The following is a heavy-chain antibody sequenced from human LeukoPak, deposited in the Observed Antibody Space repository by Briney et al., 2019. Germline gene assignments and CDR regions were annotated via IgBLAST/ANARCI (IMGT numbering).Heavy chain of an antibody. Sequence: GATVKVSCKASGYTFTSYGISWVRQAPGQGLEWMGWISAYNGNTNYAQKLQGRVTMTTDTSTSTAYMELRSLRSDDTAVYYCARVSEMEIYYYYYYMDVWGKGTTVTVSS. D-gene: IGHD5-24*01. CDR2: ISAYNGNT. J-gene: IGHJ6*03. CDR3: ARVSEMEIYYYYYYMDV. V-gene: IGHV1-18*01. CDR1: GYTFTSYG.